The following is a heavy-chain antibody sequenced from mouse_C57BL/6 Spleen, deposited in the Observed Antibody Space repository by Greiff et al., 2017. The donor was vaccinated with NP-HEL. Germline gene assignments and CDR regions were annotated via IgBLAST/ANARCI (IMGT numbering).Heavy chain of an antibody. CDR3: ARRPFNH. V-gene: IGHV1-82*01. J-gene: IGHJ2*01. CDR1: GYAFSSSW. Sequence: QVQLQQSGPELVKPGASVKISCKASGYAFSSSWMNWVKQRPGKGLEWIGRIYPGDGDTNYNGKFKGKATLTADKSSSTAYMQLSSLTSEDCAVYFCARRPFNHWGQGTTLTVSS. CDR2: IYPGDGDT.